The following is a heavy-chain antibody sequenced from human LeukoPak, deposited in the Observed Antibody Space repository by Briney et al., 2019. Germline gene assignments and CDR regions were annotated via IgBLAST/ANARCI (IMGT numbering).Heavy chain of an antibody. Sequence: GGSLRLSCAASGFTFSSYEMNWVRQAPGKGLEWVSAISGSGGSTYYADSVKGRFTISRDNSKNTLYLQMNSLRAEDTAVYYCAKFMVRGVIRGAFDIWGQGTMVTVSS. CDR2: ISGSGGST. V-gene: IGHV3-23*01. CDR1: GFTFSSYE. D-gene: IGHD3-10*01. J-gene: IGHJ3*02. CDR3: AKFMVRGVIRGAFDI.